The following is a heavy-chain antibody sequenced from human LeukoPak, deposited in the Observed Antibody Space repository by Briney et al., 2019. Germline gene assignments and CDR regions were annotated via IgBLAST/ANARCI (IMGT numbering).Heavy chain of an antibody. Sequence: GGSLRLYCAASGFTFSSYSMNWVRLAPGKGLEWASSITSSSSSYIYYADSVKGRFTISRDNAKNSLYLQMNSLRAEDTAVYYRARDPSSGWYGYAFDVWGQGTMVTV. J-gene: IGHJ3*01. D-gene: IGHD6-19*01. CDR3: ARDPSSGWYGYAFDV. V-gene: IGHV3-21*01. CDR1: GFTFSSYS. CDR2: ITSSSSSYI.